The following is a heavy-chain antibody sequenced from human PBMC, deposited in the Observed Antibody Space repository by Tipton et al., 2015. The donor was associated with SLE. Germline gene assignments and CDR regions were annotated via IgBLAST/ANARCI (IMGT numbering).Heavy chain of an antibody. Sequence: RSLRLSCAASELTVSNNFMSWVRQAPGKGLEWVAVIWYDGSNKYYADSVKGRFTISRDNSKNTLYLQMNSLRAEDTAVYYCAGALMTSFDYWGQGTLVTVSS. D-gene: IGHD2-21*02. V-gene: IGHV3-33*01. CDR2: IWYDGSNK. CDR3: AGALMTSFDY. CDR1: ELTVSNNF. J-gene: IGHJ4*02.